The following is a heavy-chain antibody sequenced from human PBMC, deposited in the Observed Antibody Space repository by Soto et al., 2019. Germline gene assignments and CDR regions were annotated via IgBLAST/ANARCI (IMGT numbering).Heavy chain of an antibody. J-gene: IGHJ4*02. CDR3: AKMTKIVVVTATRHSIYYFDY. D-gene: IGHD2-21*02. CDR1: GFTFSSYA. CDR2: ISGSGGST. Sequence: EVQLLESGGGLVQPGGSLRLSCAASGFTFSSYAMSWVRQAPGKGLEWVSAISGSGGSTYYADSVKGRFTISRDNSKNTLYLQMNSLRAEDTAVYYCAKMTKIVVVTATRHSIYYFDYWGQGTLVTFSS. V-gene: IGHV3-23*01.